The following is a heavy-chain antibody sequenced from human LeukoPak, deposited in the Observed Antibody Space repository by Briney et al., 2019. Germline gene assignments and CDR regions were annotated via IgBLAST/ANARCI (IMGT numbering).Heavy chain of an antibody. CDR2: IKHSGST. J-gene: IGHJ1*01. D-gene: IGHD2-2*02. CDR1: GGSFSGYY. V-gene: IGHV4-34*01. CDR3: ARGSYCSSTSCYTSSGDAEYFQH. Sequence: SETLSLTCAVYGGSFSGYYWSWIRQPPGKGLEWIGEIKHSGSTNYNPSLKSRVTISVDTSKNQFSLKLSSVTAADTAVYYCARGSYCSSTSCYTSSGDAEYFQHWGQGILVTVSS.